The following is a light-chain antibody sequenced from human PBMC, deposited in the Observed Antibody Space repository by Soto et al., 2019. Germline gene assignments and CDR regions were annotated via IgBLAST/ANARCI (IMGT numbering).Light chain of an antibody. CDR2: DDG. J-gene: IGLJ1*01. CDR3: QVWDSSSDHREV. V-gene: IGLV3-21*02. CDR1: NIGSKS. Sequence: SYELTQPPSVSVAPGQTARITCGGDNIGSKSVHWYQQKPGQAPVLVIYDDGDRPSGIPERFSGSNSGNTATLTISRVEAGDEADYFCQVWDSSSDHREVFGNGTQLTV.